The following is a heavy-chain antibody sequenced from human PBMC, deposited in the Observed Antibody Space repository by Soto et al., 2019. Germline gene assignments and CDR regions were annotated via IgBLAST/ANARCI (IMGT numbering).Heavy chain of an antibody. J-gene: IGHJ4*02. V-gene: IGHV4-59*01. CDR1: GGSTSSYY. Sequence: SQTLSLTCTVSGGSTSSYYWSWIRQPPGKGLEWIGYIYYSGSTNYNPSLKSRVTISVDTSKNQFSLKLSSVTAADTAVYYCAREAAAGYLDYWGQGTLVTVS. CDR2: IYYSGST. CDR3: AREAAAGYLDY. D-gene: IGHD6-13*01.